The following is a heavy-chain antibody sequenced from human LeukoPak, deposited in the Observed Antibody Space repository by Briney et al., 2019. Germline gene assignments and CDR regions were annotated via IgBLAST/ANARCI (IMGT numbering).Heavy chain of an antibody. CDR3: ARLDDFWSGYDC. CDR1: GLTFSSYA. J-gene: IGHJ4*02. CDR2: ISSNGGST. D-gene: IGHD3-3*01. Sequence: GGSLRLSCAASGLTFSSYAMHWVRQAPGKGLEYVSAISSNGGSTYYANSVKGRFTISRDNSKNTLYLQMGSLRAEDMAVYYCARLDDFWSGYDCWGQGTLVTVSS. V-gene: IGHV3-64*01.